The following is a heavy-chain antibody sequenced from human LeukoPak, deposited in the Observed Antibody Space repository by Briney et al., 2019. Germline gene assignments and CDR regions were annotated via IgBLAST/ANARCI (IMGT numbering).Heavy chain of an antibody. CDR1: GFTFSSYS. V-gene: IGHV3-74*01. J-gene: IGHJ3*02. Sequence: GGSLRLSCAASGFTFSSYSMNWVRQAPGKGLVWVSRIRTDGLETSYADSVKGRFTVSRDNAKNTLYLQMNNLRAEDTAVYYCARVMSGYYVVLDIWGQGTMVTVSS. CDR2: IRTDGLET. D-gene: IGHD3-3*01. CDR3: ARVMSGYYVVLDI.